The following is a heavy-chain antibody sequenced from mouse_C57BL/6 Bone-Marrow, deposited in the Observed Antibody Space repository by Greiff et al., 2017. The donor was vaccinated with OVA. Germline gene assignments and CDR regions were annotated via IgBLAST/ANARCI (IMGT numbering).Heavy chain of an antibody. CDR2: IYPGNSDT. CDR3: TRQEYGNPFAMDY. D-gene: IGHD2-10*02. Sequence: EVKLVESGTVLARPGASVKMSCKASGYTFTSYWMHWVKQRPGQGLEWIGAIYPGNSDTSYNQKFKGKAKLTAVTSTSTAYMELSSLTNEYSAVYYCTRQEYGNPFAMDYWGQGTSVTVSS. J-gene: IGHJ4*01. V-gene: IGHV1-5*01. CDR1: GYTFTSYW.